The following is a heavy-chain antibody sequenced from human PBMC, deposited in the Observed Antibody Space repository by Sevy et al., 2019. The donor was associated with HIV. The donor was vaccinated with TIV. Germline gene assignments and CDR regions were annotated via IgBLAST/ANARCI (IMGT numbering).Heavy chain of an antibody. CDR2: ISGSGGST. CDR3: AKVPPLEVVAATLHFDY. CDR1: GFTFSSYA. V-gene: IGHV3-23*01. J-gene: IGHJ4*02. Sequence: GGSLRLSCAASGFTFSSYAMSWVRQAPGKGLEWVSAISGSGGSTYYADSVKGRFTISRDNSKNTLYLQMNSLRAEDTAVYYCAKVPPLEVVAATLHFDYWGQGTLVTVSS. D-gene: IGHD2-15*01.